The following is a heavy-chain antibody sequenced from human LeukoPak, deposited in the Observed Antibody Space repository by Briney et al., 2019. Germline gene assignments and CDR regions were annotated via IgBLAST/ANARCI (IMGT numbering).Heavy chain of an antibody. J-gene: IGHJ5*02. V-gene: IGHV1-8*01. CDR1: GYTFTSYD. D-gene: IGHD6-6*01. CDR3: ARDRSIAARPAPGWFDP. Sequence: ASVKVSCKASGYTFTSYDINWVRQATGQGLEWMGWMNPNSGNTGYVQKFQGRVTMTRNTSISTAYMELSSLRSEDTAVYYCARDRSIAARPAPGWFDPWGQETLVTVSS. CDR2: MNPNSGNT.